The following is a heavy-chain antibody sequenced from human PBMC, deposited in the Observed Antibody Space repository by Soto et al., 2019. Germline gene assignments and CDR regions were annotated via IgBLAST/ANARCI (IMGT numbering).Heavy chain of an antibody. J-gene: IGHJ4*02. V-gene: IGHV1-24*01. CDR3: AIVTLVRGVIRFDY. CDR1: GYTLTELS. Sequence: ASVRVSCKVSGYTLTELSMHWVRQAPGKGLEWMGGFDPEDGETIYAQKFQGRVTTTEDTSTDTAYMELSSLRSEDTAVYYCAIVTLVRGVIRFDYCGKGTLVILSS. D-gene: IGHD3-10*01. CDR2: FDPEDGET.